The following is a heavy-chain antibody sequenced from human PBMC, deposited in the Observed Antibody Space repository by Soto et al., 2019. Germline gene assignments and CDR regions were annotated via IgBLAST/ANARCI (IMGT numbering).Heavy chain of an antibody. V-gene: IGHV3-23*01. CDR3: GKGRSYYYYYGVDV. CDR1: GFTFSSCA. CDR2: IIDSGGST. J-gene: IGHJ6*02. Sequence: EVHLLESGGALVQPGGSLRLSCAASGFTFSSCAMGWVRQAPGKGLEWVSDIIDSGGSTYYADAVKGWFTISRDNSKSTLYLQMNSLRAEDTAVYYCGKGRSYYYYYGVDVWGQGTTVTVSS. D-gene: IGHD1-26*01.